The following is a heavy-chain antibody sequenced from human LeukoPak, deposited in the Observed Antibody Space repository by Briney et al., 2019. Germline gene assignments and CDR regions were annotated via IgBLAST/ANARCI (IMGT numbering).Heavy chain of an antibody. CDR2: IYHSGTT. CDR3: AREDPQTTVPEGMDV. D-gene: IGHD4-17*01. Sequence: SETLSLTCTVSGGSMSSYYWSWIRQPPGKGLEWIGYIYHSGTTNYNPSLKSRVTISVDTSKNQFSLQLRSVTAADTAVYYCAREDPQTTVPEGMDVWGQGTTVTVSS. CDR1: GGSMSSYY. V-gene: IGHV4-59*01. J-gene: IGHJ6*02.